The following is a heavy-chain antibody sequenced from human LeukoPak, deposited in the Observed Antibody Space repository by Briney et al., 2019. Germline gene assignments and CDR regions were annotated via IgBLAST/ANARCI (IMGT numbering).Heavy chain of an antibody. CDR1: GGSISSYY. J-gene: IGHJ5*02. CDR3: ARVIAAAGPGWFDP. V-gene: IGHV4-59*08. CDR2: IYYSGST. D-gene: IGHD6-13*01. Sequence: PSETLSLTCTVSGGSISSYYWSWIRQPPGKGLEWIGYIYYSGSTNYNPSLKSRVTISVDTSKHQFSLKLSSVTAADTAVYYCARVIAAAGPGWFDPWGQGTLVTVSS.